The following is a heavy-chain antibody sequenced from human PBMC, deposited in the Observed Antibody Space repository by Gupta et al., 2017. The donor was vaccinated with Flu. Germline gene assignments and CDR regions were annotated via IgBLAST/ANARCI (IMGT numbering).Heavy chain of an antibody. J-gene: IGHJ1*01. D-gene: IGHD1-26*01. V-gene: IGHV4-4*07. CDR2: IYTTGSS. CDR1: GDSISNYY. CDR3: ARDVGGNFQR. Sequence: SGDSISNYYWSWIRQPAGKGLEWIGRIYTTGSSNYNPSLKSRVTMSVDTSMNHFSLRLTSVTAADTAVYYCARDVGGNFQRWGQGTLVTVSS.